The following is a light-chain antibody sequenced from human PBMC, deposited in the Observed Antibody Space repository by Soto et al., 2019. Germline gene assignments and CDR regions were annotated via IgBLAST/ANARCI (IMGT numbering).Light chain of an antibody. J-gene: IGLJ1*01. Sequence: QFVLTNPASVSGSPGQSITISCTGTSSDVGSYNLVSWYQQHPGKAPKLMIYEGSKRPSGVSNRFSGSKSGNTASLTISGLQAEDEADYYCCSYAGSSTYVFGTGTKVTVL. CDR1: SSDVGSYNL. CDR3: CSYAGSSTYV. V-gene: IGLV2-23*01. CDR2: EGS.